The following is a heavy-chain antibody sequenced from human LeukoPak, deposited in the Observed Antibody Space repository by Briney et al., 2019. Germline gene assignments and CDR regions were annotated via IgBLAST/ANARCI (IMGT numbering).Heavy chain of an antibody. CDR1: GYTFTSYG. CDR3: ARDSIVVVPAALLY. D-gene: IGHD2-2*01. V-gene: IGHV1-18*01. J-gene: IGHJ4*02. Sequence: ASVKVSCKASGYTFTSYGISWVRQAPGQGLEWMGWISPYNGNTNYAQKLQGRVTMTTDTSTSTAYMELRSLRSDDTAVYYCARDSIVVVPAALLYWGQGTLVTVSS. CDR2: ISPYNGNT.